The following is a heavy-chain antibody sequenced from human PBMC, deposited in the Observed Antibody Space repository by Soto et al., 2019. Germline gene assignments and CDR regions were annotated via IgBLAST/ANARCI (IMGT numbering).Heavy chain of an antibody. V-gene: IGHV3-23*01. Sequence: PGGSLRLSCAASGFTFSSYAMSWVRQAPGKGLEWVSAISGSGGSTYYADSVKGRFTISRDNSKNTLYLQMNSLRAEDTAVYYCAKASVCSGGSCYSPPYYFDYWGQGTLVTVSS. CDR2: ISGSGGST. D-gene: IGHD2-15*01. J-gene: IGHJ4*02. CDR1: GFTFSSYA. CDR3: AKASVCSGGSCYSPPYYFDY.